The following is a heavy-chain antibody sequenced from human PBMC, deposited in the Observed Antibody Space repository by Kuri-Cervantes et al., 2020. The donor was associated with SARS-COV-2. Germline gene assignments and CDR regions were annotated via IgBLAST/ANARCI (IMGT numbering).Heavy chain of an antibody. CDR1: GFTVSSYA. CDR2: IGTAGDT. D-gene: IGHD6-25*01. J-gene: IGHJ4*02. V-gene: IGHV3-13*04. CDR3: AAAMGY. Sequence: GESLKISCAASGFTVSSYAMHWVRQATGKGLEWVSAIGTAGDTYYPGSVKGRFTISRENAKNSLYLQMNSLRAGDTAVYYCAAAMGYWGQGTLVTVSS.